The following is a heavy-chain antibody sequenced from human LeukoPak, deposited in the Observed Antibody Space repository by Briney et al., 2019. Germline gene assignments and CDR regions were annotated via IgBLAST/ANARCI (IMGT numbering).Heavy chain of an antibody. V-gene: IGHV4-39*01. CDR2: IYYSGST. D-gene: IGHD3-10*01. CDR1: GGSISSGTYY. Sequence: PSETLSLTCSVSGGSISSGTYYWGWIRQPPGKGLEWIGSIYYSGSTYYNPSFKSRVTISVDTSKNQFSLKPSSVTAADTAVYYCARGSLWFGERGLDYWGQGTLVTVSS. CDR3: ARGSLWFGERGLDY. J-gene: IGHJ4*02.